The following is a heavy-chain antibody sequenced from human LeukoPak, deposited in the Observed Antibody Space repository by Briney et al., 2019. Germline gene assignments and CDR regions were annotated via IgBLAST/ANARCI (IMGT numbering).Heavy chain of an antibody. CDR2: ISGGGGST. CDR3: AKSRGRQLDPTDY. D-gene: IGHD1-1*01. V-gene: IGHV3-23*01. J-gene: IGHJ4*02. CDR1: GFTFSSYA. Sequence: QPGGSLRLSCAASGFTFSSYAMSWVRQAPGKGLEWVSAISGGGGSTYNVDSVKGRFTISRDNSKNTLYLQMNSLRAEDTAVYYCAKSRGRQLDPTDYWGQGTLVTVSS.